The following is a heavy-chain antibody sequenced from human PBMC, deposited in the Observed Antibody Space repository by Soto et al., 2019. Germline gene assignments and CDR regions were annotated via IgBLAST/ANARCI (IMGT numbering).Heavy chain of an antibody. V-gene: IGHV3-13*01. J-gene: IGHJ6*02. D-gene: IGHD2-2*02. CDR3: ARGDCSSTSCYSPGVYGMDV. CDR2: IGTAGDT. CDR1: GFTFSSYD. Sequence: PGGSLRLSCAASGFTFSSYDMHWVRQATGKGLEWVSAIGTAGDTYYPGSVKGRFTISRENAKNSLYLQMNSLRAGDTAVYYCARGDCSSTSCYSPGVYGMDVWGQGTTVTVSS.